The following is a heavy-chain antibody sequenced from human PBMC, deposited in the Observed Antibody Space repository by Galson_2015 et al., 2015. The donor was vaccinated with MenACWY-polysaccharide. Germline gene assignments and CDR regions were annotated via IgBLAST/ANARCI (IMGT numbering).Heavy chain of an antibody. CDR2: IFYTGST. Sequence: GKGLEWIGYIFYTGSTTYNPSLKSRVTISIDASESHFSLNLTSVTAADTAVYYCARGRALTDYWGQGTLVTVSS. V-gene: IGHV4-61*03. CDR3: ARGRALTDY. J-gene: IGHJ4*02.